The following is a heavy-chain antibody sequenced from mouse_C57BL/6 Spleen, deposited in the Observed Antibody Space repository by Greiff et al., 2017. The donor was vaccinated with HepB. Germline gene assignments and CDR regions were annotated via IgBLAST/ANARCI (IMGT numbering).Heavy chain of an antibody. V-gene: IGHV7-3*01. CDR1: GFTFTDYY. Sequence: EVKLMESGGGLVQPGGSLSLSCAASGFTFTDYYMSWVRQPPGKALEWFGFIRNKANGYTTEYSVTVKGRFTISRDNSQSILYLQMYAQRAEDSAADNGANYRNRDGMDYWGQGTSVTVSS. CDR3: ANYRNRDGMDY. D-gene: IGHD4-1*01. J-gene: IGHJ4*01. CDR2: IRNKANGYTT.